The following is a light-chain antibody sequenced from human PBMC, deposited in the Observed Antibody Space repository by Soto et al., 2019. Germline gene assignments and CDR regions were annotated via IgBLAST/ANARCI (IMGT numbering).Light chain of an antibody. CDR3: QQVDSYPRT. Sequence: EAVMTQSPATLSVSPGERATLSCRASQSVRSYVAWYQQKPGQAPRLLMYGASTRATGVPTRFSGSGSGTVFTLTISSLQSEDVATYYCQQVDSYPRTFGQGTKVEIK. CDR1: QSVRSY. J-gene: IGKJ1*01. CDR2: GAS. V-gene: IGKV3-15*01.